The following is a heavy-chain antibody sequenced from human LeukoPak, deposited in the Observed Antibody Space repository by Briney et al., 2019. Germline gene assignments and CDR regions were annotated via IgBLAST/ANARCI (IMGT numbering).Heavy chain of an antibody. J-gene: IGHJ4*02. CDR1: GGSISSNSYY. CDR2: IYYSGST. D-gene: IGHD1-26*01. V-gene: IGHV4-39*07. Sequence: PSETLSLTCTVSGGSISSNSYYWGWIRQPPGNGLEWIGSIYYSGSTYYNPSLQSRVTISADTSKNQFSLKLSSVTAADTAVYSCARGLQISLGATDFDYWGQGTLVTVSS. CDR3: ARGLQISLGATDFDY.